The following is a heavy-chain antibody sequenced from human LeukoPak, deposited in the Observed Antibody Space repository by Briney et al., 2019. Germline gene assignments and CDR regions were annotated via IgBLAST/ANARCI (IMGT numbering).Heavy chain of an antibody. D-gene: IGHD3-10*01. J-gene: IGHJ4*02. Sequence: GGSLRLSCAASGFTFSSYSMNWVRQAPGKGLEWVSSISSSSSYIYYADSVKGRFTISRDNAKNSLYLQMNSLRAEDTAVYYCARRELLWFGELNGRGPFDYWGQGTLVTVSS. CDR2: ISSSSSYI. CDR1: GFTFSSYS. CDR3: ARRELLWFGELNGRGPFDY. V-gene: IGHV3-21*01.